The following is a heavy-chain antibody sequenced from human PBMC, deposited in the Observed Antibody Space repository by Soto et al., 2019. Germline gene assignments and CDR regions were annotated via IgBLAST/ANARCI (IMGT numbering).Heavy chain of an antibody. D-gene: IGHD2-2*01. Sequence: PGGSLRLSCAASGFIFRSYWMSWVRQAPGKGLEWVAKINQDGSEKYYVDSVKGRFTISRDNAQNFLFLQMNSLRAEDTALYFCARSSSSFEIYGMDVWGLGTTVTVSS. CDR2: INQDGSEK. CDR1: GFIFRSYW. J-gene: IGHJ6*02. V-gene: IGHV3-7*01. CDR3: ARSSSSFEIYGMDV.